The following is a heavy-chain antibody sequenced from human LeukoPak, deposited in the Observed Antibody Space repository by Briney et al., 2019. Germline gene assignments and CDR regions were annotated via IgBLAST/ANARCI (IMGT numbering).Heavy chain of an antibody. D-gene: IGHD3-22*01. CDR2: IKSKTDGCTT. V-gene: IGHV3-15*01. CDR3: TTAIYYDSSGFPYYFDY. CDR1: GFTFSNAW. J-gene: IGHJ4*02. Sequence: GGSLRLSCAASGFTFSNAWMSWVRQAPAKGLELVGRIKSKTDGCTTDYAAPVNGRLTISRDDSKNTLYLKMNSLKTEDTAVYYCTTAIYYDSSGFPYYFDYWGQGTLVTVSS.